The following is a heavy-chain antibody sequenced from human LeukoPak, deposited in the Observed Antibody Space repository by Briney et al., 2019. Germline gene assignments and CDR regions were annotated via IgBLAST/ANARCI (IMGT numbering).Heavy chain of an antibody. CDR1: GGSISSSSYY. Sequence: SETLSLTCTVSGGSISSSSYYWGWIRQPPGKGLEWIGSIYYSGSTYYNPSLKSRVTISVDTSKNQFSLKLSSVTAADTAVYYCARLGQSGWSFDYWGQGTLVTVSS. D-gene: IGHD6-25*01. CDR3: ARLGQSGWSFDY. V-gene: IGHV4-39*01. CDR2: IYYSGST. J-gene: IGHJ4*02.